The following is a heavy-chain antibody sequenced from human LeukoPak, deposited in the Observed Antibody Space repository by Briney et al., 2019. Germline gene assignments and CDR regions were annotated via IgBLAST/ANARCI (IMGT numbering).Heavy chain of an antibody. Sequence: GESLQISCEGSGYSFTSYWIGWVRQMPGKGLEWMGIIYPGDSDTRYSPSFQGQVTISADKSISTAYLQWSSLKASDTAMYYCARPSKQWLVQDAFDIWGQGTMVTVSS. CDR1: GYSFTSYW. CDR2: IYPGDSDT. J-gene: IGHJ3*02. D-gene: IGHD6-19*01. V-gene: IGHV5-51*01. CDR3: ARPSKQWLVQDAFDI.